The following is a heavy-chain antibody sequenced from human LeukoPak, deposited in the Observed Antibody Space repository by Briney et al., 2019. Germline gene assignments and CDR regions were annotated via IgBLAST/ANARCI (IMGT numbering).Heavy chain of an antibody. D-gene: IGHD1-14*01. V-gene: IGHV1-46*01. CDR1: GYTFTGYW. CDR3: VRDNSIADRGWWFDP. J-gene: IGHJ5*02. Sequence: ASVKVSCKAFGYTFTGYWMHWVRQAPGQGPEWMGVISPSGGSTIYAQKFQGRLTVTRDTPTSTVYMELSSLRSDDTAVYYCVRDNSIADRGWWFDPWGQGTLVTVSS. CDR2: ISPSGGST.